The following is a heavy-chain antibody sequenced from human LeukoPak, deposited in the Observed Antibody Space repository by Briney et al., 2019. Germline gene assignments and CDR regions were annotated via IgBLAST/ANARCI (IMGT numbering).Heavy chain of an antibody. D-gene: IGHD6-13*01. V-gene: IGHV3-23*01. Sequence: PGGSLRLSCAASGFTFSSYAMSWVRQAPGKGLEWVSAISGSGGSTYYADSVKGRFTISRDNSKNTLYLQMNSLRAEDTAVYYCAKVRGSSWYLDWFDPWGQGTLVTVSS. J-gene: IGHJ5*02. CDR1: GFTFSSYA. CDR3: AKVRGSSWYLDWFDP. CDR2: ISGSGGST.